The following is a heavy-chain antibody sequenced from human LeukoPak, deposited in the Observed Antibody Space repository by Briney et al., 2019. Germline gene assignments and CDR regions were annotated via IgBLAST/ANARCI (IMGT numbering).Heavy chain of an antibody. D-gene: IGHD6-13*01. Sequence: SETLSLTCTVSSGSISSYYWSWIRQPPEKGLEWIGYIYYSGSTNYNPSLKSRVTISVDTSKNQFSLKLSSVTAADTAVYYCARDRGSSWSFDYWGQGTLVTVSS. CDR2: IYYSGST. CDR3: ARDRGSSWSFDY. J-gene: IGHJ4*02. CDR1: SGSISSYY. V-gene: IGHV4-59*01.